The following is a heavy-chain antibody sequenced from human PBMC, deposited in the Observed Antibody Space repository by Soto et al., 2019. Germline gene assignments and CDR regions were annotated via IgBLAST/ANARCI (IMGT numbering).Heavy chain of an antibody. CDR2: IYYSGST. CDR3: ARDSKYYYDSSGPAYYFDY. D-gene: IGHD3-22*01. CDR1: GGSISSYY. Sequence: PSETLSLTCTVSGGSISSYYLSWIRQPPGKGLEWIGYIYYSGSTNYNPSLKSRVTISVDTSKNQFSLKLSSVTAADTAVYYCARDSKYYYDSSGPAYYFDYWGQGTLVTVSS. V-gene: IGHV4-59*01. J-gene: IGHJ4*02.